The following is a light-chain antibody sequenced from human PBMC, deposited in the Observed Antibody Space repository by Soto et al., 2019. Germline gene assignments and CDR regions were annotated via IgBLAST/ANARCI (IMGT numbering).Light chain of an antibody. J-gene: IGLJ3*02. Sequence: QAVVTQPPSASGTPGQRVTISCSGSSSNIGSNYVYWYQQLPGTAPKLLIYRNNLRPSGVPDRFSGSKSGTSASLAISGLRSEDEADYYCAAWDDSLSGWVFGGGTKLTVL. CDR1: SSNIGSNY. V-gene: IGLV1-47*01. CDR2: RNN. CDR3: AAWDDSLSGWV.